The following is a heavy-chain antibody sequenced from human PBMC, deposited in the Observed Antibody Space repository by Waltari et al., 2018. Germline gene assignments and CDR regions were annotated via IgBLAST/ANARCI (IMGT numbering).Heavy chain of an antibody. Sequence: QVQLQESGPGLVKPSETLSLTCTVSGGSISSYYWSWIRQPAGKGREWIGRIYTSGSTNYNPSLKSRVTMSVDTSKNQFSLKLSSVTAADTAVYYCARDRVVVVPAAILYYYYYMDVWGKGTTVTISS. J-gene: IGHJ6*03. D-gene: IGHD2-2*02. CDR1: GGSISSYY. CDR2: IYTSGST. V-gene: IGHV4-4*07. CDR3: ARDRVVVVPAAILYYYYYMDV.